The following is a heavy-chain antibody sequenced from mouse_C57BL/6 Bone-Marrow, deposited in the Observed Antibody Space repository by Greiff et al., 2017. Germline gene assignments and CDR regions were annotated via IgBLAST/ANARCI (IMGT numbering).Heavy chain of an antibody. CDR2: IDPSDSET. CDR1: GYTFTSYW. D-gene: IGHD2-1*01. V-gene: IGHV1-52*01. J-gene: IGHJ4*01. CDR3: ARGGLLWQLRAMDY. Sequence: VQLQQPGAELVRPGSSVKLSCKASGYTFTSYWMHWVKQRPIQGLEWIGNIDPSDSETHYNQKFKDKATLTVDKSSSTAYMQLSSLTSEDSAVDYGARGGLLWQLRAMDYWGQGTSVTVSS.